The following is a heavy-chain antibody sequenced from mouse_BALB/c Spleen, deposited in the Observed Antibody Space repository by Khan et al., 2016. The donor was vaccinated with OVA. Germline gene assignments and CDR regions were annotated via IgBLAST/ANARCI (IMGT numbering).Heavy chain of an antibody. CDR3: TRSGYGTFAY. CDR2: INPSNGGT. J-gene: IGHJ3*01. Sequence: QVQLKQSGAELVKPGASVRLSCKASGYSFTSYYLYWVKQRPGQGLEWIGDINPSNGGTNFNEKFKIKATLTVDKSSSTAYMQFSSLTSEDSAVYYCTRSGYGTFAYWGRGTLVTVSA. V-gene: IGHV1S81*02. CDR1: GYSFTSYY. D-gene: IGHD2-1*01.